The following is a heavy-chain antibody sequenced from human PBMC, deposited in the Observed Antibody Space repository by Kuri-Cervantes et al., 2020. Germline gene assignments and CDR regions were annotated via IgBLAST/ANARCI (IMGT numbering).Heavy chain of an antibody. CDR3: ASSSLKVRSRYFQH. J-gene: IGHJ1*01. Sequence: SETLSLTCTVSGGSISSGDYYWSWIRQPPGKGLEWIGYIYYSGSTYYNPSLKSRVTISVDTSKNQFSLKLSSVTAADTAVYYCASSSLKVRSRYFQHWGQGTLVTVSS. CDR1: GGSISSGDYY. V-gene: IGHV4-30-4*08. D-gene: IGHD3-10*01. CDR2: IYYSGST.